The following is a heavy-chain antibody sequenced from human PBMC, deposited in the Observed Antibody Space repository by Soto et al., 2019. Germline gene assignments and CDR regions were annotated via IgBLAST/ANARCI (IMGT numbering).Heavy chain of an antibody. J-gene: IGHJ4*02. CDR2: MYTSGST. D-gene: IGHD3-22*01. CDR1: GGSFNGYY. CDR3: ARGTLMDYYDSSGYYFDY. V-gene: IGHV4-4*07. Sequence: PSETLSLTCTVSGGSFNGYYWSWIRRPAGKGLESIGRMYTSGSTNYNPSLKSRVTMSIDTSENQFSLKLTSVTAADTAVYYCARGTLMDYYDSSGYYFDYWGQGTPVTVSS.